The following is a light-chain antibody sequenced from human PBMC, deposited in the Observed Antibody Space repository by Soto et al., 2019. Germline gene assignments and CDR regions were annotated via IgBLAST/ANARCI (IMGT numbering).Light chain of an antibody. CDR2: GAS. J-gene: IGKJ1*01. CDR1: QSLSSTY. CDR3: QQYGSSPLT. Sequence: EIVLTQSPGTLSLSPGERATLSCRASQSLSSTYLAWYQQKPDQAPRLLIYGASNRATGIPDRFSGSGSGTNFTLTINRLEPEDFAVDYCQQYGSSPLTFGQGTKVEIK. V-gene: IGKV3-20*01.